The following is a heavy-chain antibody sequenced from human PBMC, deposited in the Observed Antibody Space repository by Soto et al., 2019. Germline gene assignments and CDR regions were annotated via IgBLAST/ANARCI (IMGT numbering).Heavy chain of an antibody. D-gene: IGHD1-7*01. CDR1: GNTLIELS. CDR2: FDPEDGET. CDR3: AIHSPWRELFDY. V-gene: IGHV1-24*01. J-gene: IGHJ4*02. Sequence: QVQLVQSGAEVKKPGASVKVSCKVSGNTLIELSMHWVRQAPGKGLEWMGGFDPEDGETIYAQKFQGRVTMTEDTSTDTAYMELSSLRSEDTAVYYCAIHSPWRELFDYWGQGTLVTVSS.